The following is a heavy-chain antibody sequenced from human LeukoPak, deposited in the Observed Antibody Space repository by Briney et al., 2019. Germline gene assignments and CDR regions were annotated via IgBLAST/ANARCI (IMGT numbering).Heavy chain of an antibody. D-gene: IGHD1-26*01. CDR1: GFNSEDHA. CDR2: ISGSGGST. CDR3: AKGATGGSYYFDY. Sequence: PGRSLRLSCVVSGFNSEDHAMNWVRQAPGKGLEWVSGISGSGGSTYYADSLRGRFTISRDNSRNTLYLQMNSLRADDTAVYYCAKGATGGSYYFDYWGQGTLVTVSS. J-gene: IGHJ4*02. V-gene: IGHV3-23*01.